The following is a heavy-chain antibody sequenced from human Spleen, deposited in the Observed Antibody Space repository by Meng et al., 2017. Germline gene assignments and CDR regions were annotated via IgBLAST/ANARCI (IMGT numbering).Heavy chain of an antibody. Sequence: GESLKISCAASGFTFSSYWMHWVRQAPGKGLVWVSRINSDGSSTSYADSVKGRFTISRDNAKNTLYLQMNSLRAEDTAVYYCARDSPNSGSYYFRGAFDIWGQGTRVTVSS. J-gene: IGHJ3*02. CDR1: GFTFSSYW. D-gene: IGHD3-10*01. CDR2: INSDGSST. V-gene: IGHV3-74*01. CDR3: ARDSPNSGSYYFRGAFDI.